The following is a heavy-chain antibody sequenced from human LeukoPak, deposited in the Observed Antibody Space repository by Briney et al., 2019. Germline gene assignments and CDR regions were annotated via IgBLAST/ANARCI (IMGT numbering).Heavy chain of an antibody. J-gene: IGHJ3*02. CDR3: ARDLRDIVGAPAVPDAFDI. CDR1: GYTFTSYG. CDR2: ISAYNGNT. Sequence: ASVKVSCKASGYTFTSYGISWVRQAPGQGLEWIGWISAYNGNTNYAQKLQGRVTMTTDTSTSTAYMELRSLRSDDTAVYYCARDLRDIVGAPAVPDAFDIWGQGTMVTVSS. V-gene: IGHV1-18*01. D-gene: IGHD2-2*01.